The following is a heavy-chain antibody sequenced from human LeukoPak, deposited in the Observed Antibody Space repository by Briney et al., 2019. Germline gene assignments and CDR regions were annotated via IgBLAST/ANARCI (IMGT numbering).Heavy chain of an antibody. V-gene: IGHV3-21*01. CDR1: GFTFSSYN. CDR3: ARPLMYYYGSETYFWFDP. Sequence: GGSLRLSCEVSGFTFSSYNMNWVRQAPGKGLEWVSSISSSSSYIYYADSMTGRFTISRDNAKNSLSLQMNSLRAEDTAVYYCARPLMYYYGSETYFWFDPWGQGTLVTVSS. J-gene: IGHJ5*02. D-gene: IGHD3-10*01. CDR2: ISSSSSYI.